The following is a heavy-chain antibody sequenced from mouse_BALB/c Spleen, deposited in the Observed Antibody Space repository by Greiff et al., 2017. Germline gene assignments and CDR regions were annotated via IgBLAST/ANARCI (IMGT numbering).Heavy chain of an antibody. V-gene: IGHV5-12-2*01. J-gene: IGHJ4*01. Sequence: EVQLKESGGGLVQPGGSLKLSCAASGFTFSSYTMSWVRQTPEKRLEWVAYISNGGGSTYYPDTVKGRFTISRDNAKNTLYLQMSSLKSEDTAMYYCARRGGNFYYYAMDYWGQGTSVTVSS. CDR1: GFTFSSYT. CDR3: ARRGGNFYYYAMDY. D-gene: IGHD2-1*01. CDR2: ISNGGGST.